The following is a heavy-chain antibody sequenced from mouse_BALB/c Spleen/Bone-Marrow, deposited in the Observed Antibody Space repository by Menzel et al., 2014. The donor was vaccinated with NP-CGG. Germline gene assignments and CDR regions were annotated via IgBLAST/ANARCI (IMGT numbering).Heavy chain of an antibody. V-gene: IGHV2-3*01. CDR1: GFSLTNYA. CDR3: VKLPNWDYAMDY. D-gene: IGHD4-1*01. Sequence: QVQLQQSGPGLVAPSQSLSITCTVSGFSLTNYAANWVRQPPGKGLEWLGVIWGDGSTNYHSALISRLSISKDNSKSQVFLKLNSVQADDTATYFCVKLPNWDYAMDYWGQGTSVTVSS. CDR2: IWGDGST. J-gene: IGHJ4*01.